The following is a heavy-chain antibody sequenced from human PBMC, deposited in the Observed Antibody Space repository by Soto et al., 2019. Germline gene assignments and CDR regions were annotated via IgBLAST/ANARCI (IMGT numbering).Heavy chain of an antibody. V-gene: IGHV4-30-2*01. CDR1: GDSITDGGYS. J-gene: IGHJ4*02. Sequence: QLQLQESGSGLVKPSQTLSLTCAVSGDSITDGGYSWNWIRQPPGKGLEWIGYIYHSGGTDYNPSLXSXXTITVDSSNNQFSLKLSSVTAAETAVYYWARDARSGYYLEFWGQGTLVTVSS. CDR2: IYHSGGT. D-gene: IGHD3-22*01. CDR3: ARDARSGYYLEF.